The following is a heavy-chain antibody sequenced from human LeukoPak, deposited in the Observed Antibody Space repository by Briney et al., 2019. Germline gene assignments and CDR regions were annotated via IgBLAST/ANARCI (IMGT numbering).Heavy chain of an antibody. CDR3: AAGGSGSYYGSHFDY. V-gene: IGHV1-58*01. CDR2: IVVGSGST. Sequence: TSVKVSCKASGFTFTSSAVQWVRQARGQRLEWIGWIVVGSGSTNYAQKFQERVTITRDMSTSTAYMELSSLRSEDTAVYYCAAGGSGSYYGSHFDYWGQGTLVTVSS. CDR1: GFTFTSSA. J-gene: IGHJ4*02. D-gene: IGHD3-10*01.